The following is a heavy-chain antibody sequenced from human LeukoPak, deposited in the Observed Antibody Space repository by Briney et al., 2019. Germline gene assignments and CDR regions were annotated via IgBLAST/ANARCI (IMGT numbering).Heavy chain of an antibody. V-gene: IGHV4-31*03. D-gene: IGHD6-13*01. CDR1: GGSISSGGYY. Sequence: SQTLSLTCTVSGGSISSGGYYWRWIRQHPGKGLEWIGYIYYSGSTYYNPSLKSRVTISVDTSKNQFSLKLSSVTAADTAVYYCARDLDGIAAAGDPRGGWVENWFDPWGQGTLVTVSS. CDR2: IYYSGST. CDR3: ARDLDGIAAAGDPRGGWVENWFDP. J-gene: IGHJ5*02.